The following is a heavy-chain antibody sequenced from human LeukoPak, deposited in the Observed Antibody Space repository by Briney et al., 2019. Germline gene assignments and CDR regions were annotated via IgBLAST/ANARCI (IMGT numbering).Heavy chain of an antibody. J-gene: IGHJ4*02. D-gene: IGHD3-22*01. Sequence: GGSLRLSCAASGFIFSNACMSWVRRAPGKGLEWVGHIKSRSDGGTTDFAAPVKGRFTISRDDSKNILYLQMDYLRTEDTAVYYCATEYQRVDITLFYTYWGQGTLVTVSS. CDR2: IKSRSDGGTT. CDR1: GFIFSNAC. V-gene: IGHV3-15*01. CDR3: ATEYQRVDITLFYTY.